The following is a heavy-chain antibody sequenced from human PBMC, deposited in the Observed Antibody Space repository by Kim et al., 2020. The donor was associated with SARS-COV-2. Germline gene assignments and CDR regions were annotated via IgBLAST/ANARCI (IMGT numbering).Heavy chain of an antibody. Sequence: GGSLRLSCAASGVTFDDHAMHWVRQVPGKGLEWVAVINWNSARIVYADSVRGRFTISRDNAKNSLYLQMNSLRTEDTALYYCAKNLRDAFVIWCQGTMVTFSS. CDR2: INWNSARI. CDR1: GVTFDDHA. J-gene: IGHJ3*02. V-gene: IGHV3-9*01. D-gene: IGHD1-7*01. CDR3: AKNLRDAFVI.